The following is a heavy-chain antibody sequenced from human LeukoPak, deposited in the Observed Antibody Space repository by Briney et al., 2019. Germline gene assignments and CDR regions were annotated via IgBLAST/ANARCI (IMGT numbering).Heavy chain of an antibody. CDR3: AREITMVRGVIPKNYGMDV. Sequence: PGGSLRLSCAASGSTFSIYWMHWVRQAPGKGLVWVSRINSDGSSTSYADSVKGRFTISRDNAKNTLYLQMNSLRAEDTAVYYCAREITMVRGVIPKNYGMDVWGKGTTVTVSS. D-gene: IGHD3-10*01. CDR1: GSTFSIYW. CDR2: INSDGSST. J-gene: IGHJ6*04. V-gene: IGHV3-74*01.